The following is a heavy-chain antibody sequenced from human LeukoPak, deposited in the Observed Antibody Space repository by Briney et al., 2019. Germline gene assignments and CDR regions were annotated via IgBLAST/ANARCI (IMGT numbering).Heavy chain of an antibody. J-gene: IGHJ6*03. D-gene: IGHD3-16*01. Sequence: ASVKVSCKASGYTFTGYYMHWVRQAPGQGLEWMGWINPNSGGTNYAQKFQGRVTMTRDTSISTAYMELSRLRSDDTAVYYCARDGATRGYYYMDVWGKGTTVTVSS. CDR3: ARDGATRGYYYMDV. V-gene: IGHV1-2*02. CDR1: GYTFTGYY. CDR2: INPNSGGT.